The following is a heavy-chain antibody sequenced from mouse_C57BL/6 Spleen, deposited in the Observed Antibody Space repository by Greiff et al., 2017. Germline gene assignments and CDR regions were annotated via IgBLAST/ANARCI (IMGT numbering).Heavy chain of an antibody. V-gene: IGHV1-82*01. J-gene: IGHJ2*01. Sequence: QVHVKQSGPELVKPGASVKISCKASGYAFSSSWMNWVKQRPGTGLEWIGRFYPGDGDTNYTGKFKGKATLTADKSSSTAYMQLSSLTSEASAVXYCAREDLLLPHYGGQGTTLTVSS. D-gene: IGHD1-1*01. CDR1: GYAFSSSW. CDR2: FYPGDGDT. CDR3: AREDLLLPHY.